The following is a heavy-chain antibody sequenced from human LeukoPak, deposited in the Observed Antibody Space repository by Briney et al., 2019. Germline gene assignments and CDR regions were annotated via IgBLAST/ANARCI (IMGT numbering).Heavy chain of an antibody. V-gene: IGHV3-15*01. Sequence: GGSLRLSCAASGFTFSNAWMSWVRQAPGKGLEWVGRIKSKTDGGTTDYAAPVKGRFTISRDDSKNTLYLQMNSLKTEDTAVYYCTTEGEGKGIDAFDIWGQGTMVTVSS. CDR2: IKSKTDGGTT. CDR1: GFTFSNAW. CDR3: TTEGEGKGIDAFDI. J-gene: IGHJ3*02. D-gene: IGHD3-16*01.